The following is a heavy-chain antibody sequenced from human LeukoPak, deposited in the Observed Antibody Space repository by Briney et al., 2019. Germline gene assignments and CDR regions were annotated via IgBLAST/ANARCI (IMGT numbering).Heavy chain of an antibody. Sequence: GRSLRLSCAASGFTFNIYAMHWVRQSPGKGLEWVAVVSSDGTNKYYADSVKGRFTISRDNSRNTLSLQMNSLRPEDTAACYSARVGDYVDGMDVWGQGTTVTVSS. CDR3: ARVGDYVDGMDV. CDR1: GFTFNIYA. J-gene: IGHJ6*02. V-gene: IGHV3-30-3*01. CDR2: VSSDGTNK. D-gene: IGHD4-17*01.